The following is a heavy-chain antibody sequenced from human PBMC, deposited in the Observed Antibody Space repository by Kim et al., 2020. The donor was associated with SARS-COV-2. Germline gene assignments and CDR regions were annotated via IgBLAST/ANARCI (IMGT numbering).Heavy chain of an antibody. CDR1: GGSITTNY. V-gene: IGHV4-59*01. Sequence: SETLSLTCTVSGGSITTNYWSWIRQPQGKGLEWIGYIYDSGSTNYNPSLNSRVTMSVDTSKSQFSLKLRSVTAADTAVYYCARLTRYFDYWGQGTLVTVSS. CDR2: IYDSGST. J-gene: IGHJ4*02. D-gene: IGHD1-20*01. CDR3: ARLTRYFDY.